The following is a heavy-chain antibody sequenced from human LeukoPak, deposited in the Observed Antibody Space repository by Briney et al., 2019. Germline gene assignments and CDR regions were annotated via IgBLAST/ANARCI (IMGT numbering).Heavy chain of an antibody. CDR3: ARGLRSSSSSHYFDY. CDR2: IYYSGST. D-gene: IGHD6-13*01. J-gene: IGHJ4*02. CDR1: GGSISSYY. Sequence: SETLSLTCTVSGGSISSYYWSWIRQPPGKGLEWIGYIYYSGSTNYNPSLKSRVTISVDTSKNQFSLKLSSVTAADTAVYYCARGLRSSSSSHYFDYWGQGTLVTVSS. V-gene: IGHV4-59*01.